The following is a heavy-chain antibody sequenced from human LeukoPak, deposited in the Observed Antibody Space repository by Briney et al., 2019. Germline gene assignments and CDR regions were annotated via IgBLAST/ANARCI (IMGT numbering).Heavy chain of an antibody. V-gene: IGHV4-59*01. Sequence: SETLSLTCTVSGGSISSYHWSWIRQPPGKGLEWIGYIYYSGSTYYNASLKSRGTISVDTSKNQSSLKLSSVTAADTAMYYCASGPPTGYRYVYWGQGTLVPVSS. CDR2: IYYSGST. J-gene: IGHJ4*02. CDR1: GGSISSYH. CDR3: ASGPPTGYRYVY. D-gene: IGHD5-18*01.